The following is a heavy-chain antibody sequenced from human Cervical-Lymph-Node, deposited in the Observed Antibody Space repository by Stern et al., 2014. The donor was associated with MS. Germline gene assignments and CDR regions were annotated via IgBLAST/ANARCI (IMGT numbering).Heavy chain of an antibody. CDR3: SRDCKLRYYYYGMDV. Sequence: EQLVESGGGVVQPGRSLRLSCAASGFTFSSYGMHWVRQAPGKVLEWVAVIWYDGSNKYYADSVKGRFTISRDNSKTTVTMQMNILRAEDTAVYYCSRDCKLRYYYYGMDVWGQGTTVTVSS. V-gene: IGHV3-33*01. CDR2: IWYDGSNK. D-gene: IGHD1-26*01. J-gene: IGHJ6*02. CDR1: GFTFSSYG.